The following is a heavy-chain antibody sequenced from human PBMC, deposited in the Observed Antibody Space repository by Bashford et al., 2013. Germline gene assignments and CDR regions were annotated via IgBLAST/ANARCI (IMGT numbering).Heavy chain of an antibody. CDR2: ISGSGGST. Sequence: VRQAPGKGLEWVSAISGSGGSTYYADSVKGRFTISRDNSKNTLYLQMNSLRSDDTAVYYCTRGYSGVSIYAFDIWGPGTKVTVSS. V-gene: IGHV3-23*01. CDR3: TRGYSGVSIYAFDI. D-gene: IGHD3-3*02. J-gene: IGHJ3*02.